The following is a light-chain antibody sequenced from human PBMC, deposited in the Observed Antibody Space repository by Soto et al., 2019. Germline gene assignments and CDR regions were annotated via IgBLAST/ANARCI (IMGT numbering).Light chain of an antibody. J-gene: IGKJ1*01. Sequence: EIVLTQSPGTLSVSPGERATLSCRASQTISSNYLAWYQQKPGQAPSLLIYGTSSRATGIPDRFSGSGSGKDFTLTISRLEPEDSAIYYCQQYVSWTFGQGTKAEIK. CDR2: GTS. V-gene: IGKV3-20*01. CDR1: QTISSNY. CDR3: QQYVSWT.